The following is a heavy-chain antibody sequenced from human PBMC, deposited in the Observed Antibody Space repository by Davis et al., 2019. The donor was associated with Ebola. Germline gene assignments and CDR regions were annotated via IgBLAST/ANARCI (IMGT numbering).Heavy chain of an antibody. CDR1: GYSFTSYW. CDR3: ARQEALYGSIDN. D-gene: IGHD6-13*01. J-gene: IGHJ4*02. V-gene: IGHV5-51*01. CDR2: IYPGDSDT. Sequence: GESLKPSCKGPGYSFTSYWIGWVRQMPGNGLEWMGIIYPGDSDTRYSPSFQGQVTISADKSISTAYLQWSSLKASDSAMYYCARQEALYGSIDNWGQGTLVTVSS.